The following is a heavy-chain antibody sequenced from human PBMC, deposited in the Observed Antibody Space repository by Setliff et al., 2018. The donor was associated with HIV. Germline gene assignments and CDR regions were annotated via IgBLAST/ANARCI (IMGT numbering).Heavy chain of an antibody. CDR3: ARKGD. CDR2: IGTGGDT. J-gene: IGHJ4*02. CDR1: GFIFSNHD. V-gene: IGHV3-13*01. Sequence: PGGSLRLSCEASGFIFSNHDFHWVRQAAAKGLEWVAAIGTGGDTYYVDSVKGRFTIPRDNAKNSLYLQMNSLRAEDTAVYYCARKGDWGQGTLVTVSS.